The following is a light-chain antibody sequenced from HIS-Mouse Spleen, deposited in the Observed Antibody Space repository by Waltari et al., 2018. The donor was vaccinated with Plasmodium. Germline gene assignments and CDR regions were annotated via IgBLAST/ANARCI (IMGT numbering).Light chain of an antibody. J-gene: IGKJ1*01. CDR2: KAS. Sequence: DIQMTQSTPTLSASVGARVTITCRASQSISSWLAWYQQKPGKAPKLLIYKASSLESGVPSRFSGSGSGTEFTLTISSLQPDDFATYYCQQYNSYSWTFGQGTKVEIK. V-gene: IGKV1-5*03. CDR3: QQYNSYSWT. CDR1: QSISSW.